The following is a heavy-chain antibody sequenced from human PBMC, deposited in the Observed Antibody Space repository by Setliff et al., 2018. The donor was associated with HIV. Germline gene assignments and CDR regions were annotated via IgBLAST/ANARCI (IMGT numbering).Heavy chain of an antibody. CDR2: INHSGST. Sequence: SETLSLTCAVYGGSFSGYYWSWIRQPPGKGLEWIGEINHSGSTNYNPSLKSRVTISVDTSKNQFSLKLNYVTAADTAVYYCGGNGYYSIDYWGRGTLVTVSS. CDR3: GGNGYYSIDY. CDR1: GGSFSGYY. D-gene: IGHD3-22*01. J-gene: IGHJ4*02. V-gene: IGHV4-34*01.